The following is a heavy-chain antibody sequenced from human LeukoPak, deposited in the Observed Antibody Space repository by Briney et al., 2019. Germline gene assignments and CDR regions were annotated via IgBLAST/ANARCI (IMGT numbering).Heavy chain of an antibody. D-gene: IGHD3-3*01. Sequence: SETLSLTCAVYGGSFSGYYWSWIRQPPGKGLEWIGEINHSGSTNFNPSLKSRVTISVDTSKNQFSLKLSSVTAADTAVYYCARARGPTRLGRIRFLSGFAYWGQGTLVTVSS. CDR1: GGSFSGYY. CDR2: INHSGST. V-gene: IGHV4-34*01. J-gene: IGHJ4*02. CDR3: ARARGPTRLGRIRFLSGFAY.